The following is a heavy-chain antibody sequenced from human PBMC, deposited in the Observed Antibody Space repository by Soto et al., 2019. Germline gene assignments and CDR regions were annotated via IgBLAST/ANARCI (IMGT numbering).Heavy chain of an antibody. V-gene: IGHV1-2*02. CDR3: ARGSGYDSDLFDY. D-gene: IGHD5-12*01. Sequence: ASVKVSCKASGYTFTSYGIHWVRQAPGQGLEWMGWINPNSGGTSYAQKFQGRVTMTRDTSISTAYMELSRLRSDDTAVYYCARGSGYDSDLFDYWGQGTLVTVSS. J-gene: IGHJ4*02. CDR1: GYTFTSYG. CDR2: INPNSGGT.